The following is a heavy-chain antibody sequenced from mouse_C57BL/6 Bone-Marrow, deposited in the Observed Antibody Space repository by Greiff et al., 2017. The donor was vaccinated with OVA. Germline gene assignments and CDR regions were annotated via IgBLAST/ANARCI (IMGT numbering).Heavy chain of an antibody. V-gene: IGHV1-81*01. Sequence: QVQLQQSGAELARPGASVKLSCKASGYTFTSYGISWVKQRTGQGLEWIGEIYPRSGNTYYNEKFKGKATLTADKSSSTAYMELRSLTSEDSAVYFCARRNYYGSSWFAYWGQGTLVTVSA. CDR3: ARRNYYGSSWFAY. J-gene: IGHJ3*01. CDR2: IYPRSGNT. D-gene: IGHD1-1*01. CDR1: GYTFTSYG.